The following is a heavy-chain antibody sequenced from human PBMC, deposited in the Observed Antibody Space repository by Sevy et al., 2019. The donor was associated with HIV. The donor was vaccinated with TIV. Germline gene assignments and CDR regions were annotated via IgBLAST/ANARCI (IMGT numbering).Heavy chain of an antibody. Sequence: GGSLRLSCAASGFTFSSYAMHWVRQAPGKGLEWVAVISYDGSNNYYADSVKARFTLSRDNSKHTLYLQMNSLRAEDTAVYYCARDFNGYCSGGSCYSGWVDPWGQGTLVTVSS. D-gene: IGHD2-15*01. CDR3: ARDFNGYCSGGSCYSGWVDP. V-gene: IGHV3-30-3*01. CDR2: ISYDGSNN. J-gene: IGHJ5*02. CDR1: GFTFSSYA.